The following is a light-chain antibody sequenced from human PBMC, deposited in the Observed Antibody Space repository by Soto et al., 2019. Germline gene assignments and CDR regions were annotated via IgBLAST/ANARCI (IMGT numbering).Light chain of an antibody. J-gene: IGLJ1*01. CDR2: DVS. Sequence: HSVLTQAASGSGSPGQSISISCTGTSSDVGGYNYVSWYQQHPGKAPKFMIYDVSSRPSGVSNRFSGSKSGNTASLTISGLQAEDEADYYCCSYTTSNTRQIVFGTGTKVTVL. CDR1: SSDVGGYNY. CDR3: CSYTTSNTRQIV. V-gene: IGLV2-14*03.